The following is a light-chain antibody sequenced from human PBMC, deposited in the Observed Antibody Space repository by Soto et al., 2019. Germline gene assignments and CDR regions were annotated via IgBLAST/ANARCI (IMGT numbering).Light chain of an antibody. J-gene: IGKJ1*01. V-gene: IGKV4-1*01. CDR1: QSVLYSSNNKHY. CDR3: HQYYSSPRT. Sequence: DIVMTQSPDSLAVSLGERATINCKSSQSVLYSSNNKHYLAWYQRKPGQPPKLLIYWGSSRESGVPDSFSGSGSGTDLTLAIISLQAEDVSVYYCHQYYSSPRTFGQGNKVEIK. CDR2: WGS.